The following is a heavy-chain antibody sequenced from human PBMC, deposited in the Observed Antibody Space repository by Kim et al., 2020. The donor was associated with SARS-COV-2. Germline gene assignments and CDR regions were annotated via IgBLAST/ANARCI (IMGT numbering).Heavy chain of an antibody. CDR1: GFTFDDYA. CDR3: AKDRCSQLLESRDGYNCPMDV. J-gene: IGHJ6*02. Sequence: GGSLRLSCAASGFTFDDYAMHWVRQAPGKGLEWVSGISWNSGSIGYADSVKGRFTISRDNAKNSLYLQMNSLRAEDTALYYCAKDRCSQLLESRDGYNCPMDVWGQGTTVTVSS. CDR2: ISWNSGSI. V-gene: IGHV3-9*01. D-gene: IGHD5-12*01.